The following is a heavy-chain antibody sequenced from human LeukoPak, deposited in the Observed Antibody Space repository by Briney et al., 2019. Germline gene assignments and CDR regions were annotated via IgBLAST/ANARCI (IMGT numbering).Heavy chain of an antibody. CDR2: VNRDGSET. J-gene: IGHJ6*02. CDR3: VRNNAMDV. V-gene: IGHV3-7*03. Sequence: GGSLRLSCAASGFTLSNHWMTWVRQVPGRGPEWVANVNRDGSETYYLDSVKGQFTISRDNAKSSLNLQMNSLRAEDTALYYCVRNNAMDVWGQGTAVIVSS. CDR1: GFTLSNHW. D-gene: IGHD2-8*01.